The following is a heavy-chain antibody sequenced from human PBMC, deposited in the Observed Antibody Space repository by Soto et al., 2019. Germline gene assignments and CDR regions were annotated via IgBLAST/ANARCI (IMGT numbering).Heavy chain of an antibody. D-gene: IGHD3-16*01. CDR2: IIPILGET. Sequence: QVQLVQSGAEVKKPGSSVRVSCKASGTIFSSYTISWVRQAPGQGLEWMGRIIPILGETNSAQKLQGRVTLTADKSTNTAYRELNSRRLEDTALYYCARGLGGRMDDWGQGTTVTVSS. J-gene: IGHJ6*02. V-gene: IGHV1-69*08. CDR3: ARGLGGRMDD. CDR1: GTIFSSYT.